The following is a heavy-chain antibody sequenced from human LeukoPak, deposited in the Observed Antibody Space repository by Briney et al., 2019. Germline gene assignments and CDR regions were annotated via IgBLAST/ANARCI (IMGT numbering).Heavy chain of an antibody. CDR1: GGSINSDHW. Sequence: SGTLSLICGVPGGSINSDHWWSWVRQSPGKGLEWIGEIYHSGRINYSPSLKSRLTMSVDKSKNEVSLKLTSVTAADTAVYYCARDRDRGILAAGWFEPWGQGTLVTVSS. D-gene: IGHD6-13*01. J-gene: IGHJ5*02. CDR3: ARDRDRGILAAGWFEP. V-gene: IGHV4-4*02. CDR2: IYHSGRI.